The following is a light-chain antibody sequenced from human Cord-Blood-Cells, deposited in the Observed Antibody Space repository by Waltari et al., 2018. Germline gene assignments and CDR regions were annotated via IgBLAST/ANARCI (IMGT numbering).Light chain of an antibody. CDR2: EGS. CDR3: CSYAGSSTFV. Sequence: QSALTQPASVSGSPGQSITISCTGPSSDVGSYNLLSWYQQHPGKAPKLMIYEGSKRPSAVSNRFPGSKSGNTAYLTISGLQAEDEADYYCCSYAGSSTFVFGGGTKLTVL. V-gene: IGLV2-23*03. J-gene: IGLJ2*01. CDR1: SSDVGSYNL.